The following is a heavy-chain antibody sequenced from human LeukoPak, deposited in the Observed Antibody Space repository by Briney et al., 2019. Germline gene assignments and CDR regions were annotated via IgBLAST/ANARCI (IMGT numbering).Heavy chain of an antibody. CDR1: GFSFSSYY. CDR2: ISGSGGST. CDR3: AKGIEVPYAFDI. J-gene: IGHJ3*02. V-gene: IGHV3-23*01. Sequence: GGSPRLSCAASGFSFSSYYMSWVRQAPGKGLEWVSAISGSGGSTYYADSVKGRFTISRDNSKNTLYLQMNSLRAEDTAVYYCAKGIEVPYAFDIWGQGTMVTVSS. D-gene: IGHD3-10*01.